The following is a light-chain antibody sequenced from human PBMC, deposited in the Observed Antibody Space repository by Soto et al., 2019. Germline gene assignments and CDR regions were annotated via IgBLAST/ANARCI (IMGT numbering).Light chain of an antibody. V-gene: IGKV3-15*01. J-gene: IGKJ1*01. Sequence: ETVLTQSPDTLSVSAGEGAKLSCRASQSVSDRVVWYQQKSGQAPSLLIYAASTRAAGVPARFSGSGSGTEFTLTISSLQSEDFAVYFCQQYADWPKTFGQGTKVDIK. CDR1: QSVSDR. CDR3: QQYADWPKT. CDR2: AAS.